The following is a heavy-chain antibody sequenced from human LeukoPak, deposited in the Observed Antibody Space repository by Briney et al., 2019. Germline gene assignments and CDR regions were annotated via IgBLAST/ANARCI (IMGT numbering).Heavy chain of an antibody. J-gene: IGHJ4*02. D-gene: IGHD2-15*01. Sequence: GGSLRLSCAAPRFTFNSYWMSWVRQAPGKGLEWVANIKQGGSEKNYVDSVKGRFTISRDNSKNSLYLQMNSLRAEDTAVYYCAKDRTGVASPDYWGQGTLVTVPS. V-gene: IGHV3-7*03. CDR1: RFTFNSYW. CDR2: IKQGGSEK. CDR3: AKDRTGVASPDY.